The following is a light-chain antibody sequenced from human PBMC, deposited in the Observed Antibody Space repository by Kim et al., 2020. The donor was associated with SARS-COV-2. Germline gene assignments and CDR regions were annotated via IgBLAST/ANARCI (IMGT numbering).Light chain of an antibody. V-gene: IGLV1-40*01. CDR3: QSYDSSLNII. Sequence: GQGVTISCTGSSSNIGAGYDVHWYQQLPGSAPKLLIYGNNNRPSGVPDRFSGSKSGTSASLAITGLQADDEADYFCQSYDSSLNIIFGGGTKLTVL. J-gene: IGLJ2*01. CDR2: GNN. CDR1: SSNIGAGYD.